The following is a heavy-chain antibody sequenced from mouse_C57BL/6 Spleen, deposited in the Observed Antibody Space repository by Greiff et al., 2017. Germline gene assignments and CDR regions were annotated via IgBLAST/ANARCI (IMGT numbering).Heavy chain of an antibody. V-gene: IGHV3-6*01. D-gene: IGHD1-1*01. J-gene: IGHJ1*03. CDR3: ARDRHYGSSYGDFDV. CDR2: ISYDGSN. CDR1: GYSITSGYY. Sequence: EVKLMESGPGLVKPSQSLSLTCSVTGYSITSGYYWNWIRQFPGNKLEWMGYISYDGSNNYNPSLKNRFSITRDTSKNQFFLKLNSVTTEDTATYYCARDRHYGSSYGDFDVWGTGTTVTVSS.